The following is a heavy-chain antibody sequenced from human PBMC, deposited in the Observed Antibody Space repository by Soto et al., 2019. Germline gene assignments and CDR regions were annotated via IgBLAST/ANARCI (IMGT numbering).Heavy chain of an antibody. CDR2: ISYDGSNK. CDR1: GFTFSSYA. D-gene: IGHD6-19*01. V-gene: IGHV3-30-3*01. Sequence: QVQLVESGGGVVQPGRSLRLSCAASGFTFSSYAMHWVRQAPGKGLEWVAVISYDGSNKYYADSVKGRFTISRDNSKNTLYLQMISLRAEDTAVYYCARDVAVAGIGPFDYWGQGTLVTVSS. J-gene: IGHJ4*02. CDR3: ARDVAVAGIGPFDY.